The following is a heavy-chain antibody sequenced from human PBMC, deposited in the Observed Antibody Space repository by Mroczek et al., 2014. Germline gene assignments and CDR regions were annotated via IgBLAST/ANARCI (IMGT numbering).Heavy chain of an antibody. Sequence: QVQLQESGPGLVKPSQTLSLTCTVSGGSISSGDYYWSWIRQSAGKGLEWIGRIYITGNTNYNPSLKSRVTMSIDTSKNQFSLRLSSVTAADTAVYHCARAGAPTPVIVRGTWFDPWGQGILVTVSS. CDR3: ARAGAPTPVIVRGTWFDP. CDR1: GGSISSGDYY. D-gene: IGHD3-22*01. CDR2: IYITGNT. V-gene: IGHV4-61*02. J-gene: IGHJ5*02.